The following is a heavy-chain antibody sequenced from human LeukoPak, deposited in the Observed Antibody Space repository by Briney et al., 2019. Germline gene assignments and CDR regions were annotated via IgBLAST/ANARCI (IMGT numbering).Heavy chain of an antibody. J-gene: IGHJ3*02. Sequence: ASVKVSCKASGYTFTSYGISCGRQAPGQGVEWMGWISAYNGNPNYAQKLQCRVTMTTDTSTSTASMELRSLRSDDTAVYYCAILQYGDFDAFDIWGQGTMVTVSS. CDR3: AILQYGDFDAFDI. CDR1: GYTFTSYG. D-gene: IGHD4-17*01. V-gene: IGHV1-18*01. CDR2: ISAYNGNP.